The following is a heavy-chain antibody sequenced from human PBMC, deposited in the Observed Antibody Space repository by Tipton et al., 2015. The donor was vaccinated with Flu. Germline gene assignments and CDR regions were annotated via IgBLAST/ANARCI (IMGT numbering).Heavy chain of an antibody. D-gene: IGHD3-16*01. CDR1: GDSMSSYY. CDR2: IYTSGST. V-gene: IGHV4-4*07. CDR3: ARASGWGTYVIFDF. Sequence: GLVKPSETLSLSCTVSGDSMSSYYWSWIRQPAGKGLEWIGRIYTSGSTNYNPSLKSRVSMLIDTSKNQFSLKLTSVTAADTAVYYCARASGWGTYVIFDFWGQGT. J-gene: IGHJ4*02.